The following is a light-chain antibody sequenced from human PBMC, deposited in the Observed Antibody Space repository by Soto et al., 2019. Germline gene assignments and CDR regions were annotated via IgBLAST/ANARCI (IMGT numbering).Light chain of an antibody. CDR1: SSNIGTNY. CDR3: SAWDYSMSGPV. CDR2: STD. J-gene: IGLJ2*01. V-gene: IGLV1-47*01. Sequence: QSVLTQSPSASGTPGQRVTVSCSGSSSNIGTNYVYWYQQLPGTAPRVLIYSTDKRPSGVPDRFSGSKSGTSASLAISGLRSEDEAEYYCSAWDYSMSGPVFGGGTKLTVL.